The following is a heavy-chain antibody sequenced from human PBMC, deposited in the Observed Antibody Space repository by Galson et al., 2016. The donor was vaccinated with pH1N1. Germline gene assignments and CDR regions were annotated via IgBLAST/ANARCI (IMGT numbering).Heavy chain of an antibody. V-gene: IGHV3-7*04. CDR3: ARAIGAADSL. CDR2: IGQDGSKI. J-gene: IGHJ4*02. D-gene: IGHD6-13*01. CDR1: GFSISTYW. Sequence: SLRLSCAASGFSISTYWMTWVRQAPGKGLEWVANIGQDGSKIYYVDSVKGRFTISRDNAKNSLYLQMNSLRREDTAVYYGARAIGAADSLWGQGTLVTVSS.